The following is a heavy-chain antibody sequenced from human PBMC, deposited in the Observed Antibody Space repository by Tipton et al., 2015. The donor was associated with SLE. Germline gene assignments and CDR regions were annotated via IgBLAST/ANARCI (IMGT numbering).Heavy chain of an antibody. V-gene: IGHV3-7*01. Sequence: SLRLSCAASGFTFDDYGMSWVRQAPGKGLEWVANIKQDGSEKYYVDSVKGRFTISRDNAKNSLYLQMNSLRAEDTAVYYCARAHDSGYAFDYWGQGTLVTVSS. CDR1: GFTFDDYG. CDR3: ARAHDSGYAFDY. J-gene: IGHJ4*02. CDR2: IKQDGSEK. D-gene: IGHD5-12*01.